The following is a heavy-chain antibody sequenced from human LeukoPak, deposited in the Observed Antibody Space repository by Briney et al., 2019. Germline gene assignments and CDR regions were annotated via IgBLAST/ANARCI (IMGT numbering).Heavy chain of an antibody. J-gene: IGHJ3*02. CDR2: ISYDGSNK. Sequence: GRSLRLSCAASGFTFSSYAMHWVRQAPGKGLEWVAVISYDGSNKYYADSVKGRFTISRDNSKNTLYLQMNSLRSDDTAVYYCASSKVVPAAMLRGGAHGAFDIWGQGTMVTVSS. V-gene: IGHV3-30-3*01. CDR3: ASSKVVPAAMLRGGAHGAFDI. CDR1: GFTFSSYA. D-gene: IGHD2-2*01.